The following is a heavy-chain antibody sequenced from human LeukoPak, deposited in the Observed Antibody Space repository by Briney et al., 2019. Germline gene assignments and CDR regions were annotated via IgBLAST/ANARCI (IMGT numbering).Heavy chain of an antibody. Sequence: GGSLRCSGAAFGFTFSSHNLNWGGQAPMKGLEWVSSIGTDGSYIYYADSVQGRFTISRDNAKNSLYLQMNSLTAEDTAVYYCARKMKTGDRVGTFDIWGQGTMVTVSS. J-gene: IGHJ3*02. CDR3: ARKMKTGDRVGTFDI. CDR1: GFTFSSHN. V-gene: IGHV3-21*01. CDR2: IGTDGSYI. D-gene: IGHD1-1*01.